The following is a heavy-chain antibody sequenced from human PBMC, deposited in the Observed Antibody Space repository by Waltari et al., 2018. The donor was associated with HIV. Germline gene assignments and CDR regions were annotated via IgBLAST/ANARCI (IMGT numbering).Heavy chain of an antibody. Sequence: EVQLVETGGGLIQPGGSLRLSCAASGLSVRSHYMNWVRQAPGKGLEWVSVIYRSGDAYYADFVKGRFTISRDNSKNTLYLQMNSLRAEDTAVYYCARVRSIMGRFLGFDYWGQGTLVTVSS. V-gene: IGHV3-53*02. CDR1: GLSVRSHY. D-gene: IGHD3-3*02. CDR2: IYRSGDA. J-gene: IGHJ4*02. CDR3: ARVRSIMGRFLGFDY.